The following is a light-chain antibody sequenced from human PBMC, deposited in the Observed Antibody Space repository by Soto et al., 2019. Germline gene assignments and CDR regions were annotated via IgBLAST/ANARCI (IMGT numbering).Light chain of an antibody. CDR3: GSHAGNSNLV. CDR1: STDVGAYNY. J-gene: IGLJ3*02. V-gene: IGLV2-8*01. CDR2: EVT. Sequence: QSALTQPPSASGSPGQSVTISCTGTSTDVGAYNYVSWYQQHPGKAPKLMIYEVTKRPSGVPDRCSGSKSGNTASLTVSGLQTEDEADYYCGSHAGNSNLVFGGGTKLTVL.